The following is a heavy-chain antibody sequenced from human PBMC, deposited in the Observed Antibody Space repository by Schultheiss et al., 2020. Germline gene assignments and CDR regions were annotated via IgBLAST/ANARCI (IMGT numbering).Heavy chain of an antibody. Sequence: SETLSLTCTVSGGSISSYYWSWIRQPAGKGLEWIGRIYTSGSTNYNPSLKSRVTMSVDTSKNQFSLKLSSVTAADTAVYYCARDIVASGESAFFEYWGQGTLVTVSS. CDR3: ARDIVASGESAFFEY. J-gene: IGHJ4*02. CDR1: GGSISSYY. CDR2: IYTSGST. D-gene: IGHD2-15*01. V-gene: IGHV4-4*07.